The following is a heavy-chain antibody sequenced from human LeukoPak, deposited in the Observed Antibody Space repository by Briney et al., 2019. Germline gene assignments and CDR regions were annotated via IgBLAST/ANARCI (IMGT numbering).Heavy chain of an antibody. CDR3: AIDKQIYDSLGS. CDR2: ISGTGSGGNT. V-gene: IGHV3-23*01. Sequence: PGGSLRLSCAASGFTLSSYGLNWVRQAPGKGLEWVSVISGTGSGGNTYYADSVKGRFTISRVNSKNTLYLEMNSLRAEDTAVYYCAIDKQIYDSLGSWGRGTVDTVS. D-gene: IGHD3-3*01. J-gene: IGHJ4*02. CDR1: GFTLSSYG.